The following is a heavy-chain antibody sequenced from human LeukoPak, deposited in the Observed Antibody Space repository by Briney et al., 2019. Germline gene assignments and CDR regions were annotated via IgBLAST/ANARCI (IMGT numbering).Heavy chain of an antibody. Sequence: GGSLRLSCAASGFTLTTYSMNWVRQAPGKGLVWVSSISSSTSYLYYADSVKGRFTISRDNAKNSLYLQMNSLRAEDTAVYYCVRGGGQGDYGERYYFDYWGQGTLVTVSS. J-gene: IGHJ4*02. D-gene: IGHD4-17*01. CDR3: VRGGGQGDYGERYYFDY. CDR1: GFTLTTYS. V-gene: IGHV3-21*01. CDR2: ISSSTSYL.